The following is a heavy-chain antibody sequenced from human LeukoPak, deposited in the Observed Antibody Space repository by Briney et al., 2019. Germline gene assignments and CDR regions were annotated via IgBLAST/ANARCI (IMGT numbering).Heavy chain of an antibody. J-gene: IGHJ3*01. D-gene: IGHD4-17*01. CDR1: GFTFSDYY. V-gene: IGHV3-23*01. CDR3: GKDPNGDYVGAFDF. CDR2: INGRGDNT. Sequence: GGSLRLSCAASGFTFSDYYMSWIRQAPGKGLEWVSAINGRGDNTYYADSVKGRCTISRDNSRNTVYLQMNSLRAEDTALYFCGKDPNGDYVGAFDFWGPGTMVTVSS.